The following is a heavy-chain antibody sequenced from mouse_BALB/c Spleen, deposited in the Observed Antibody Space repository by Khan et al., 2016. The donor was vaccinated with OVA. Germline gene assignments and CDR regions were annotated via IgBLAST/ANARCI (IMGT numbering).Heavy chain of an antibody. Sequence: EVQLQESGPGLVKPSQSLSLTCTVTGYSITSDYAWNWIRQFPGNKLEWMGYISYRGSTTSNPSLKSRISITRDTSKDQFFLQLKSVTSEDTATYYCASELGRYYALDYWGQGTSVTVSS. V-gene: IGHV3-2*02. CDR2: ISYRGST. CDR1: GYSITSDYA. D-gene: IGHD4-1*01. J-gene: IGHJ4*01. CDR3: ASELGRYYALDY.